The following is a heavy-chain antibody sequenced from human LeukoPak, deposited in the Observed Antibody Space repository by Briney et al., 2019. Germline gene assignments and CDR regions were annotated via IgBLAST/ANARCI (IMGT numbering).Heavy chain of an antibody. Sequence: ASVKASCKASGGTFSSYAISWVRQAPGQGLEWMGRIIPILGIANYAQKFQGRVTITADKSTSTAYMELSSLRSEDTAVYYCASTPNWNDASRWFDPWGQGTLVTVSS. D-gene: IGHD1-20*01. CDR2: IIPILGIA. J-gene: IGHJ5*02. V-gene: IGHV1-69*04. CDR3: ASTPNWNDASRWFDP. CDR1: GGTFSSYA.